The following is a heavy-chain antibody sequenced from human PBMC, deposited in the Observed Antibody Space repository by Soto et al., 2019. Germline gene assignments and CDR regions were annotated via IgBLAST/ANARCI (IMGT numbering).Heavy chain of an antibody. CDR2: ISSSSSTI. V-gene: IGHV3-48*01. Sequence: PGGSLRLSCAASGFTFSSYSMNWVRQAPGKGLEWVSYISSSSSTIYYADSVKGRFTISRDNAKNSLYLQMNSLRAEDTAVYYFARGRLLDDAFDIWGQGTRSPSPQ. J-gene: IGHJ3*02. D-gene: IGHD1-26*01. CDR1: GFTFSSYS. CDR3: ARGRLLDDAFDI.